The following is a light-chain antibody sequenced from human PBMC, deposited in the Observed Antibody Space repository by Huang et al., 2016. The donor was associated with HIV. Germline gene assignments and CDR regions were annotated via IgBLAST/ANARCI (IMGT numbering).Light chain of an antibody. CDR1: RSVLYSSNQKSY. Sequence: DIVMTQSPDSLAVSLGERATINCKSSRSVLYSSNQKSYVAWYQQKRGQPPKLLISWASSRESGVPDRFSGSGSGTDFTLTISSLQAEDVAVYYCQQYYGVPLTFGGGTKVEIK. J-gene: IGKJ4*01. CDR3: QQYYGVPLT. CDR2: WAS. V-gene: IGKV4-1*01.